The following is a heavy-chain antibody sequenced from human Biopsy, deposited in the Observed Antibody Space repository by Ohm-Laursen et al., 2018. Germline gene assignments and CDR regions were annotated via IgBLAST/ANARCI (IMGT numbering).Heavy chain of an antibody. J-gene: IGHJ6*02. V-gene: IGHV3-23*03. CDR2: INKDGSTL. Sequence: SLRLSCAASGFTFSSYAMTWFRQAPGKGLVWVATINKDGSTLQYVDSVRGRFTISRDNAKNTLHLQMNSLRADDTAIYYCTKDLHNYGMDVWGQGTTVTVSS. CDR3: TKDLHNYGMDV. CDR1: GFTFSSYA.